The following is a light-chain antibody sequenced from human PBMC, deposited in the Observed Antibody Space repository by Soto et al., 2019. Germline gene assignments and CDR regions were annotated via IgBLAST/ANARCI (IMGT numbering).Light chain of an antibody. CDR2: GNS. V-gene: IGLV1-40*01. J-gene: IGLJ1*01. CDR3: QSYDSSLSGSGV. CDR1: SSNIGAGYD. Sequence: QSVLTQPTSVSGAPGQRVTISCTGSSSNIGAGYDVHWYQQLPGTAPKLLIYGNSNRPSGVPDRFSGSKSGTSASLAITGLQAEDEADYYCQSYDSSLSGSGVFGTGTKVTVL.